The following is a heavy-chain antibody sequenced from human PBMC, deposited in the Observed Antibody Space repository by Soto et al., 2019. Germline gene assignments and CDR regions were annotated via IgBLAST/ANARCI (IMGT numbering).Heavy chain of an antibody. CDR1: GFTFSSYA. CDR3: AKDIIRGVIQTYYFDY. J-gene: IGHJ4*02. V-gene: IGHV3-23*01. Sequence: EVQLLESGGGLVQPGGSLRLACAASGFTFSSYAMSWVRQAPGKGLEWVSAISGSGGSTYYADSVKGRFTISRDNSKNTLYLQMNSLRAEDTAVYYCAKDIIRGVIQTYYFDYWRQGTLVTVSS. CDR2: ISGSGGST. D-gene: IGHD3-10*01.